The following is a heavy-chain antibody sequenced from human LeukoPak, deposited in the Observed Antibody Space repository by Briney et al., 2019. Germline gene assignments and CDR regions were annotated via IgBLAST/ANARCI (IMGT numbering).Heavy chain of an antibody. D-gene: IGHD3-10*01. CDR1: GYSISSGYY. J-gene: IGHJ6*03. Sequence: SETLSLTCTVSGYSISSGYYWGWIRQPPGKGLEWIGSIYHSGRTFYNPSLKSRVTISVDTSKNQFSLKLTSVTAADTAVYYCARDAGTMVRGSRRGYDGYYYYMDVWGKGTTVTVSS. CDR3: ARDAGTMVRGSRRGYDGYYYYMDV. CDR2: IYHSGRT. V-gene: IGHV4-38-2*02.